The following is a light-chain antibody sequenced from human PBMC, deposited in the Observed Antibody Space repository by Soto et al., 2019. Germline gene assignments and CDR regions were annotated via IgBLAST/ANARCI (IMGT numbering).Light chain of an antibody. CDR1: SSDVGGYNY. CDR3: SSYTSSSTLV. Sequence: QSALTQPASVSGSPGQSITIPCTGTSSDVGGYNYVSWYQHHPGKAPKLMIYEVSNRPSGVSNRFSGSKSGNTASLIISGLQAEDEADYYCSSYTSSSTLVFGGGTQLTVL. J-gene: IGLJ7*01. V-gene: IGLV2-14*01. CDR2: EVS.